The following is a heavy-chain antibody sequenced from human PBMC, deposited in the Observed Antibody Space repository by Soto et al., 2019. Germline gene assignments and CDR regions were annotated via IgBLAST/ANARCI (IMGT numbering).Heavy chain of an antibody. V-gene: IGHV5-10-1*01. CDR1: GYSFTSYW. CDR3: ARQSYYDSSGYKDYDY. D-gene: IGHD3-22*01. Sequence: GESLKISCKGSGYSFTSYWISWVRQMPGKGLEWMGRIDPSDSYTNYSPSFQGHVTISADKSISTAYLQWSSLKASDTAMYYCARQSYYDSSGYKDYDYWGKGTLVTISS. J-gene: IGHJ4*02. CDR2: IDPSDSYT.